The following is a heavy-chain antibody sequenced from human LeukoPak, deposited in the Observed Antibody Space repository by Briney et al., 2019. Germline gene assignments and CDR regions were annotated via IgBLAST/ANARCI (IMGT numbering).Heavy chain of an antibody. D-gene: IGHD3-16*02. V-gene: IGHV4-39*01. J-gene: IGHJ3*02. CDR2: IYYSGST. CDR1: GGSISSSSYY. Sequence: SETLSLTCTVSGGSISSSSYYWGWIRQPPGKGLEWIGSIYYSGSTYYNPSLKSRVTISVDTSKNQFSLKLSSVTAADTAVYYCARGLYDYVWGSYRYAAWGAFDIWGQGTMVTVSS. CDR3: ARGLYDYVWGSYRYAAWGAFDI.